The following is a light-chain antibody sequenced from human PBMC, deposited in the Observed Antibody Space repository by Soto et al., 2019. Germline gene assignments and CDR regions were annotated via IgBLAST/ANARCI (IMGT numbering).Light chain of an antibody. Sequence: EVALTQSPATLSVSPGERATLSCRASQSVGSTLAWYQQKPGQAPKLLIYCASIMASGIPARFSGSGSGTYFTITISSLQSEDFAVYYCQQYNKWPITFGEGARLEVK. J-gene: IGKJ5*01. CDR1: QSVGST. V-gene: IGKV3D-15*01. CDR2: CAS. CDR3: QQYNKWPIT.